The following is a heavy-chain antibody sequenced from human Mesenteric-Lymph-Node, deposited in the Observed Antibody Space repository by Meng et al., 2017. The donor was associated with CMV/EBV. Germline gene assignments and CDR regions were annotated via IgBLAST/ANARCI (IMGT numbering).Heavy chain of an antibody. V-gene: IGHV3-23*03. Sequence: GGSLRLSCVASGFTFRSYAMSWVRQAPGKGLEWVSVIDSGGYTTDYADSVKGRFTISRDNSKNTLYLQMNSLRAEDTAVYYCAKQGGYSSSWYIDYWGQGTLVTVSS. J-gene: IGHJ4*02. CDR3: AKQGGYSSSWYIDY. CDR2: IDSGGYTT. D-gene: IGHD6-13*01. CDR1: GFTFRSYA.